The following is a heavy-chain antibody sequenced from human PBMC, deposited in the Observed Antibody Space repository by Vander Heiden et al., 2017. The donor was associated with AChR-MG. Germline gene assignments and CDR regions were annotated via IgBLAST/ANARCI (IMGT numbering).Heavy chain of an antibody. D-gene: IGHD1-1*01. CDR1: GFTLSSYS. CDR3: ARDSNWDFDY. J-gene: IGHJ4*02. V-gene: IGHV3-48*01. Sequence: EVQLVESGGGLVQPGGSLRLYCEASGFTLSSYSMNWVRQAPGKGLEWVSYISSSSTTMYYAGSVKGRFTVSRDNAKNSLYLKMNSLRAEDTAVYYCARDSNWDFDYWGQGTLVTVSS. CDR2: ISSSSTTM.